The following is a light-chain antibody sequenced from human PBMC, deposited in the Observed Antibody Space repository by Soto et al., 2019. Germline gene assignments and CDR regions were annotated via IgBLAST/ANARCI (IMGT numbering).Light chain of an antibody. V-gene: IGKV3-15*01. J-gene: IGKJ1*01. CDR2: GVS. Sequence: DIVMTQSPATLSVSPLVLATLSFMASQSVGSNLAWYQQKPAQAPRLLIYGVSTRATGTPARFSGSGSGTEFTLTISSVQSEDFAVYYCQQYGSSPPLTFGQGTKVDIK. CDR1: QSVGSN. CDR3: QQYGSSPPLT.